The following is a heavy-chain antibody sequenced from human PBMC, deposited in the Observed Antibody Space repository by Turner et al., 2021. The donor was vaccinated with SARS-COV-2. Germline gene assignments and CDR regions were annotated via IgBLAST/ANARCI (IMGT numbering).Heavy chain of an antibody. CDR3: ARVSGAAVWGNYAFDI. V-gene: IGHV3-7*01. Sequence: EVQLVESGGGLVQTGGSLRLSCAASGFTFSSYWMSWVRQAPGKGPEWVANIKQDGSEKYYVDSVKGRFTISRDNAKNSLYLQMSSLRAEDTAVYYCARVSGAAVWGNYAFDIWGQGTMVAVSS. J-gene: IGHJ3*02. CDR2: IKQDGSEK. D-gene: IGHD3-16*01. CDR1: GFTFSSYW.